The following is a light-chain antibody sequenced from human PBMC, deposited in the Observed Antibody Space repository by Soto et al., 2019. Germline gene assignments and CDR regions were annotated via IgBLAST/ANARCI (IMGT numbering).Light chain of an antibody. V-gene: IGKV3-20*01. J-gene: IGKJ3*01. CDR1: QSVSSSY. Sequence: EIVLTQSPGTLSLSPGERATLSCRASQSVSSSYLAWYQQKPGQAPRLLIYGASGRATGIPYRFICSGSGTDFTLTISRLEPEDFAVYYCQQYGSSSFTFGPGTKVDIK. CDR3: QQYGSSSFT. CDR2: GAS.